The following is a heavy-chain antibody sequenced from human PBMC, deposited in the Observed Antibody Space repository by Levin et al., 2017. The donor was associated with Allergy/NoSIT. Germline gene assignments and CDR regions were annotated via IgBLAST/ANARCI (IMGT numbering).Heavy chain of an antibody. Sequence: SCAVSGYSISSGYYWGWIRQPPGKGLEWIGSIYHSGSTYYNPSLKSRVTISVDTSKNQFSLKLSSVTAADTAVYYCARVEGELASKYWGQGTLVTVSS. CDR2: IYHSGST. D-gene: IGHD6-13*01. V-gene: IGHV4-38-2*01. CDR1: GYSISSGYY. CDR3: ARVEGELASKY. J-gene: IGHJ4*02.